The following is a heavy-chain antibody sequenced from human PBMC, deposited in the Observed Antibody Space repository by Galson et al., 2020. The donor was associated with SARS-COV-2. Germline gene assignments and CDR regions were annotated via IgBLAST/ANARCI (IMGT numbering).Heavy chain of an antibody. Sequence: SVKVSCKASGGTFSSYAISWVRQAPGQGLEWMGRIIPILGIANYAQKFQGRVTITADKSTSTAYMELSSLRSEDPAVYYCARPGIVGAPVGFDYWGQGTLVTVSS. CDR2: IIPILGIA. D-gene: IGHD1-26*01. CDR1: GGTFSSYA. J-gene: IGHJ4*02. CDR3: ARPGIVGAPVGFDY. V-gene: IGHV1-69*04.